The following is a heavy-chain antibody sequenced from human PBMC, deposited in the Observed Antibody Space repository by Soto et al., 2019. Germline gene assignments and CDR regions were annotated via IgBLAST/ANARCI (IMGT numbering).Heavy chain of an antibody. J-gene: IGHJ6*03. CDR3: AKVYCSGGSCYSLYYYYYMDV. V-gene: IGHV3-23*01. Sequence: GGSLRLSWAASGFTFSSYAMSWVRQAPGKGLEWVSAISGSGGSTYYADSVKGRFTISRDNSKNTLYLQMNSLRAEDTAVYYCAKVYCSGGSCYSLYYYYYMDVWGKGTTVTVSS. CDR1: GFTFSSYA. D-gene: IGHD2-15*01. CDR2: ISGSGGST.